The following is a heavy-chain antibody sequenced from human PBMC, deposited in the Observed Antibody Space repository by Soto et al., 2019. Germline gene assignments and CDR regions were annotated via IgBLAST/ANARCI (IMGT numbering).Heavy chain of an antibody. V-gene: IGHV3-74*01. CDR1: GFTFSTYW. CDR3: AKDPNGDYVGAVEM. J-gene: IGHJ3*02. CDR2: LDNDGTNT. Sequence: EVQLVESGGGLVQPGGSLRRSCAASGFTFSTYWMHWVRQAPGKGLVWVSRLDNDGTNTRYADSVKGRFTVSRDNGKNTVHLHMESLRAEDTAVYYCAKDPNGDYVGAVEMWGQGTMVTVSS. D-gene: IGHD4-17*01.